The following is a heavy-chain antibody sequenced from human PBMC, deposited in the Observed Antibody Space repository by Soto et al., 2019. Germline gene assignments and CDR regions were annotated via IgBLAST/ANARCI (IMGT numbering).Heavy chain of an antibody. V-gene: IGHV3-30-3*01. D-gene: IGHD3-22*01. Sequence: GGSLRLSCAASGFTFSSYAMHWVRQAPGKGLEWVAVISYDGSNKYYADSVKGRFTISRDNSKNTLYLQMNSLRAEDTAVYYCARDSDSSGYDYRGQGTLVTV. J-gene: IGHJ4*02. CDR1: GFTFSSYA. CDR3: ARDSDSSGYDY. CDR2: ISYDGSNK.